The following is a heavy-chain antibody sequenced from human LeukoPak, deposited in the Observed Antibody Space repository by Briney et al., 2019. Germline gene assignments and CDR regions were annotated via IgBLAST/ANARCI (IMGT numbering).Heavy chain of an antibody. CDR1: GGSFSGYY. CDR2: INHSGST. D-gene: IGHD2-15*01. CDR3: ARISLYLRAFDP. J-gene: IGHJ5*02. Sequence: SETLSLTCAVYGGSFSGYYWSWIRQPPGKGLEWIGEINHSGSTNYNPSLKSRVTISVDTSKNQFSLKLSSVTAADTAVYYCARISLYLRAFDPWGQGTLVTLSS. V-gene: IGHV4-34*01.